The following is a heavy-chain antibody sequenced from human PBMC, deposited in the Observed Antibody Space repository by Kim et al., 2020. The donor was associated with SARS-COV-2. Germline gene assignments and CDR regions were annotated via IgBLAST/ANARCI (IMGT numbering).Heavy chain of an antibody. Sequence: GGSLRLSCAASGFTFSDYYMSWIRQAPGKGLEWVSYISSSGSTIYYADSVKGRFTISRDNAKNSLYLQMNSLRAEDTAVYYCARDAARYSGSYYPSGYWGQGTLVTVSS. CDR1: GFTFSDYY. V-gene: IGHV3-11*04. CDR3: ARDAARYSGSYYPSGY. D-gene: IGHD1-26*01. CDR2: ISSSGSTI. J-gene: IGHJ4*02.